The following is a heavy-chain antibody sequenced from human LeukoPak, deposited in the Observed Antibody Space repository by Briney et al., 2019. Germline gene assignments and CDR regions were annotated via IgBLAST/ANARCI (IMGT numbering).Heavy chain of an antibody. CDR2: VYYSGST. CDR1: GGSISSLY. Sequence: SETLSLTCTVSGGSISSLYWSWIRQPPGKGLEWIGDVYYSGSTNYNPSLTSRVTISVDTSKNQFTLKLSSVTAADTAVYYCARRGSLGPFDYWGQGTLVTVSS. V-gene: IGHV4-59*08. D-gene: IGHD7-27*01. J-gene: IGHJ4*02. CDR3: ARRGSLGPFDY.